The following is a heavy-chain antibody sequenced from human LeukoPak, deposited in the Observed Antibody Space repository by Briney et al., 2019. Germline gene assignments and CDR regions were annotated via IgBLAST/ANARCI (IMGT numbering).Heavy chain of an antibody. J-gene: IGHJ4*02. CDR3: ARGLGYYDSSGYRYYFDY. CDR2: IYTSGST. CDR1: GGSISSYY. D-gene: IGHD3-22*01. Sequence: SETLSLTCTVSGGSISSYYWSWIRQPAGKGLEWIGRIYTSGSTNYNPSLKSRVTISVDTSKNQFSLKLSSVTAADTAVYYCARGLGYYDSSGYRYYFDYWGQGTLVTVSS. V-gene: IGHV4-4*07.